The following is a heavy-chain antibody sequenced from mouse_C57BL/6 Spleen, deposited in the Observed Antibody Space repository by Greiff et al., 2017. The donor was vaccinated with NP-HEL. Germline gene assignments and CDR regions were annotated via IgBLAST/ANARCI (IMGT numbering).Heavy chain of an antibody. Sequence: VQLQESGADLVKPGASVKISCKASGYAFSSYWMNWVKQRPGKGLEWIGQIYPGDGDTNYNGKFKGKATLTADKSSSTAYMQLSSLTSEDSAVYFCARITTVAPDAMDYWGQGTSVTVSS. D-gene: IGHD1-1*01. CDR2: IYPGDGDT. CDR1: GYAFSSYW. V-gene: IGHV1-80*01. CDR3: ARITTVAPDAMDY. J-gene: IGHJ4*01.